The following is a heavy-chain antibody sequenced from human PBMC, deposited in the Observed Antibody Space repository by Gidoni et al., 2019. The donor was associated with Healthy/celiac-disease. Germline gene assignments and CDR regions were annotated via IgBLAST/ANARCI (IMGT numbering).Heavy chain of an antibody. CDR3: ARVGDPYYYDSRGFDY. Sequence: EVQLVESGGGLVQPGGSLRLSCAASGFTVSSNYMSWVRQAPGKGLEWVSVIYSGGSTYYADSVKGRFTISRDNSKNTLYLQMNSLRAEDTAVYYCARVGDPYYYDSRGFDYWGQGTLVTVSS. D-gene: IGHD3-22*01. CDR1: GFTVSSNY. CDR2: IYSGGST. V-gene: IGHV3-66*01. J-gene: IGHJ4*02.